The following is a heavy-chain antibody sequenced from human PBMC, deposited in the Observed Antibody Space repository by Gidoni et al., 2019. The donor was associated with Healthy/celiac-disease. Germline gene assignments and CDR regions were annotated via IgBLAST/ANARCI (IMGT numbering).Heavy chain of an antibody. CDR2: IYYSGST. Sequence: QLQLQESGPGLVKPSETLSLTCTVSGGSISSSSYYWGWIRQPPGKGLEWIGSIYYSGSTYYNPSLKSRVTISVDTSKNQFSLKLSSVTAADTAVYYCATPKGPYCSGGSCYENNWFDPWGQGTLVTVSS. J-gene: IGHJ5*02. CDR3: ATPKGPYCSGGSCYENNWFDP. CDR1: GGSISSSSYY. V-gene: IGHV4-39*01. D-gene: IGHD2-15*01.